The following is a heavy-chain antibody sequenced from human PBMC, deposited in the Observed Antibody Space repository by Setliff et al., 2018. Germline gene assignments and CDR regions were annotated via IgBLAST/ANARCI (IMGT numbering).Heavy chain of an antibody. CDR3: ARRPIALAGYRKGAFDI. D-gene: IGHD6-19*01. J-gene: IGHJ3*02. V-gene: IGHV1-18*01. CDR2: VSTYNGDT. Sequence: ASVKVSCKASGYSFTSFGITWVRQAPGQGLEWMGWVSTYNGDTNYAQKFRGRVTMTTDISTSTVYMELGTLRSDDTAVYYCARRPIALAGYRKGAFDIWGQGTMVTVSS. CDR1: GYSFTSFG.